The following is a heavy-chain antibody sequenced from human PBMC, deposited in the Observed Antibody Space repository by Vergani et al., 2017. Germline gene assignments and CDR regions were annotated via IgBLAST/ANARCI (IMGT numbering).Heavy chain of an antibody. J-gene: IGHJ6*02. CDR2: LYVVGTS. Sequence: EVRLVDSVGGLVQPGGSLRLSCAASGFSVSDNYMSWVRQAPGKGLEWVSILYVVGTSDYADSVKGRFTVSRDISKNTLHLQLNSLRVEDTAVYFCSYGMDVWGQGTTVTVSS. CDR1: GFSVSDNY. V-gene: IGHV3-66*01. CDR3: SYGMDV.